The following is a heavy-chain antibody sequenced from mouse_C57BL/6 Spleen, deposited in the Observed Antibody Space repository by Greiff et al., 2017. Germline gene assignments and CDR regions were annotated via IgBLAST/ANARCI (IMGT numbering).Heavy chain of an antibody. CDR2: IHPSSGTT. V-gene: IGHV1-64*01. J-gene: IGHJ2*01. Sequence: VQLQQPGAELVKPGASVKLSCKASGYTFTSYWMHWVKQRPGQGLEWIGMIHPSSGTTNYNDKVKSQVTLTVDKSSSTAYLQLSSLTSEDSAVYYCARDDLDPHFDDWGQGTTLTVSS. CDR3: ARDDLDPHFDD. CDR1: GYTFTSYW.